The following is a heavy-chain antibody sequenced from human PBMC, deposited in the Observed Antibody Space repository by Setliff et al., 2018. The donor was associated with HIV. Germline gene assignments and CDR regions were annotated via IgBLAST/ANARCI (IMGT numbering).Heavy chain of an antibody. Sequence: SETLSLTCAVYGGSFSGYYWSWIRQPPGKGLEWIGEINHSGSTNYNPSLKSRVTISVDTSKNQFSLKLSSVTAADAAVYYCASRVYYYDSSGYLREEGFDPWGHGALVTVSS. J-gene: IGHJ5*02. CDR3: ASRVYYYDSSGYLREEGFDP. V-gene: IGHV4-34*01. D-gene: IGHD3-22*01. CDR2: INHSGST. CDR1: GGSFSGYY.